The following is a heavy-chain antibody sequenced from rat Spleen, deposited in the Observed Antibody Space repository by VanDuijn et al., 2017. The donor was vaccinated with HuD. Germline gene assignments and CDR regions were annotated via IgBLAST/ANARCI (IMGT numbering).Heavy chain of an antibody. V-gene: IGHV5S13*01. D-gene: IGHD1-11*01. CDR1: GFTFSNYD. J-gene: IGHJ2*01. CDR3: ATLDYGGPPDY. CDR2: ISNDGGST. Sequence: EVQLVESGGGLVQAGRSMKLSCVASGFTFSNYDMAWVRQAPTKGLEWVASISNDGGSTYYRDSVKGRFTISRANAEHTQYLQMDSLRSEDTATYYCATLDYGGPPDYWGQGVMVTVSS.